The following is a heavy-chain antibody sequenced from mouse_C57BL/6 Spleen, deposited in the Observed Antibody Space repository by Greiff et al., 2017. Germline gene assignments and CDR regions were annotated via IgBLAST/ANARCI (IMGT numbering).Heavy chain of an antibody. D-gene: IGHD1-1*01. CDR3: TRGPGSSYWYFDV. Sequence: QVQLQQPGTELVKPGASVKLSCKASGYTFTSYWMPWVKQRPGQGLEWIGNITPTNDNTTYNEKFKNKATLTVDKSSSTAYMQLSSLTSEGSAVYYCTRGPGSSYWYFDVWGTGTTVTVSS. CDR1: GYTFTSYW. CDR2: ITPTNDNT. V-gene: IGHV1-53*01. J-gene: IGHJ1*03.